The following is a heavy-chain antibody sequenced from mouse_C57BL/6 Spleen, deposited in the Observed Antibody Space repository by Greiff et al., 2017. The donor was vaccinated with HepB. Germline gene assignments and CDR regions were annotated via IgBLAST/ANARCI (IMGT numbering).Heavy chain of an antibody. D-gene: IGHD1-1*01. Sequence: EVKLVESGGGLVKPGGSLKLSCAASGFTFSSYAMSWVRQTPEKRLEWVATISDGGSYTYYPDNVKGRFTISRDNAKNNLYLQMSHLKSEDTAMYYCARDLDYGSRFDYWGQGTTLTVSS. CDR1: GFTFSSYA. CDR2: ISDGGSYT. CDR3: ARDLDYGSRFDY. V-gene: IGHV5-4*01. J-gene: IGHJ2*01.